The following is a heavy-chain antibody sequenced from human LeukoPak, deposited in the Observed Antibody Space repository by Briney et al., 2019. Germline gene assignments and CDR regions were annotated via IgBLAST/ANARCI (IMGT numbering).Heavy chain of an antibody. Sequence: SETLSLTCTVSGYSITTGYYWGWIRQPPGKGLEWIASIYTSGSTNYNPSLKSRVTISVDTSKNQFSLKLSSVTAADTAVYYCARLARYYDFWSGYHMDVWGKGTTVTVSS. CDR3: ARLARYYDFWSGYHMDV. CDR1: GYSITTGYY. V-gene: IGHV4-38-2*02. J-gene: IGHJ6*03. CDR2: IYTSGST. D-gene: IGHD3-3*01.